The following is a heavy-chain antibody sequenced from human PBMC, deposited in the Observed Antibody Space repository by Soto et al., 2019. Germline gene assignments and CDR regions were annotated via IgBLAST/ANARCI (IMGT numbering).Heavy chain of an antibody. J-gene: IGHJ4*02. D-gene: IGHD3-10*01. Sequence: EVQLVESGGDLVQPGGSLRLSCAASGFTFSTYIMHWVRQAPGKGLEWLSYISVSGNTRYYSDSVKGRLTISRDNAKSSLYLQMSGLRAEDTAVYYWARDLQDGVLNFDFWGQGTLVTVSS. CDR3: ARDLQDGVLNFDF. CDR1: GFTFSTYI. V-gene: IGHV3-48*01. CDR2: ISVSGNTR.